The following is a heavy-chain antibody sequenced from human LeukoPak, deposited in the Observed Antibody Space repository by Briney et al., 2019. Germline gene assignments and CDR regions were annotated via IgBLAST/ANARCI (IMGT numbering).Heavy chain of an antibody. J-gene: IGHJ4*02. V-gene: IGHV4-39*07. CDR2: INHSGST. CDR3: ANFDY. Sequence: SETLSLTCTVFGGSISSSSYYWGWIPQPPGKGLEWIGEINHSGSTNYNPSLKSRVTISVDKSKNQFSLKLSSVTAADTAVYYCANFDYWGQGTLVTVSS. CDR1: GGSISSSSYY.